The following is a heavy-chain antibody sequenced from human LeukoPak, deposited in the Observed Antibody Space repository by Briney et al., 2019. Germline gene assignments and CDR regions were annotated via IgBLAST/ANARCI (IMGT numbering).Heavy chain of an antibody. V-gene: IGHV3-23*01. J-gene: IGHJ4*02. Sequence: GGSLRLSCAASGFTFSSYAMTWVRQAPGKGLEWVSSISSTGDYIYYADSVKDRFAISRDKSKNTVYLQMNSLRPEDTAVYYCARDWGYCDSTSCHVFDYWGQGTLVTVSS. CDR2: ISSTGDYI. CDR3: ARDWGYCDSTSCHVFDY. D-gene: IGHD2-2*01. CDR1: GFTFSSYA.